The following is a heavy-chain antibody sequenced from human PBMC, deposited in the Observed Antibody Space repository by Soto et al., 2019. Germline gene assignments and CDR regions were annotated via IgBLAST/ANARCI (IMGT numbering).Heavy chain of an antibody. CDR3: AHKAYVDLVNWFDP. V-gene: IGHV2-5*02. J-gene: IGHJ5*02. CDR2: VYWDDDK. D-gene: IGHD4-17*01. Sequence: QITLKESGPTLVKPTQTLTLTCTFSGFSLSTSGLAVGWFRQSPGKALEWLALVYWDDDKRYSAPLKTRLTITKDNSKNQVVLTMTNKDPVDSGIYYCAHKAYVDLVNWFDPWRQGILVTVSS. CDR1: GFSLSTSGLA.